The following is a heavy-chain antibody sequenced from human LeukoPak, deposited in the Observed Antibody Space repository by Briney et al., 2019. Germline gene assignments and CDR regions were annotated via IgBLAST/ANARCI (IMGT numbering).Heavy chain of an antibody. J-gene: IGHJ4*02. D-gene: IGHD2/OR15-2a*01. Sequence: GASVKVSCQASGYTFPSYDINWVRQATGQGLEWMGGMNPNSGNTGYAQKFQGRVNMTRNTSISTAYMELSSLRSEDTAVYYCARAPVLYGDDYWGQGNLVTVSS. V-gene: IGHV1-8*01. CDR3: ARAPVLYGDDY. CDR1: GYTFPSYD. CDR2: MNPNSGNT.